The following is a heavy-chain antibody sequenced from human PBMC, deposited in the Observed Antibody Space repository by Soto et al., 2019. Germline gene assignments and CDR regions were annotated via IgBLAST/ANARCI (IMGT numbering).Heavy chain of an antibody. CDR3: ARGPEGGTTAFDY. CDR1: GFTFSSYE. V-gene: IGHV3-48*03. D-gene: IGHD1-1*01. CDR2: ISTDSSTI. Sequence: GGSLRLSCSASGFTFSSYEMNWVRQAPGKGLEWVSYISTDSSTIYYADSVKGRFTVSRDNAKNSLFLQMSCLRAEDTAVYYCARGPEGGTTAFDYWGQGTLVTVSS. J-gene: IGHJ4*02.